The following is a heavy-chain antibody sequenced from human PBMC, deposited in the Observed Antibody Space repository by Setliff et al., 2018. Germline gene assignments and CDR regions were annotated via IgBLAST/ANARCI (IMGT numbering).Heavy chain of an antibody. V-gene: IGHV4-34*01. CDR3: ARAQVVFAISAPAWYFEI. CDR1: GASFSDYY. CDR2: INHSGST. Sequence: SETLSLTCTVYGASFSDYYWGWIRQPPGKGLEWIAEINHSGSTNYNPSLKSRVTISVDTSKNQFSLKLSSVTAADTSVYYCARAQVVFAISAPAWYFEIWGRGTQVTVSS. J-gene: IGHJ2*01. D-gene: IGHD2-21*01.